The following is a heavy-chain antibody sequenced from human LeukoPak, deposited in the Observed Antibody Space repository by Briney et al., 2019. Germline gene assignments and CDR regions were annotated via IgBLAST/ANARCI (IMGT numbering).Heavy chain of an antibody. Sequence: PGGSLRLSCAASGFTFSSYAMSWVRQAPGKGLEWVSAISGSGGSTYYADSVKGRFTISRDNSKNTLYLQMNSLRAEDTAVYYCARDGDDILTLFDYWGQGTLVTVSS. J-gene: IGHJ4*02. CDR3: ARDGDDILTLFDY. CDR1: GFTFSSYA. CDR2: ISGSGGST. D-gene: IGHD3-9*01. V-gene: IGHV3-23*01.